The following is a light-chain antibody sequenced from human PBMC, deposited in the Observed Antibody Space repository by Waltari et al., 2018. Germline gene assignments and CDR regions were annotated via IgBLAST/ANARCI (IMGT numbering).Light chain of an antibody. Sequence: QSALTQPASVSGSPGQSITISCTGTSGDFGNDNLVSWYQQHPGEVPKLIIFEATKRPSGASFRFSGSKSATSASLTISGLQAEDEAHYFCSSYADNKLSFGGGTKLTVL. J-gene: IGLJ2*01. V-gene: IGLV2-23*01. CDR2: EAT. CDR3: SSYADNKLS. CDR1: SGDFGNDNL.